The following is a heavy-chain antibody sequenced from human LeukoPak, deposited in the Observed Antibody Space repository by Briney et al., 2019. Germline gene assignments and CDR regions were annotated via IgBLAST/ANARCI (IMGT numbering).Heavy chain of an antibody. CDR2: IYYSGST. D-gene: IGHD3-22*01. V-gene: IGHV4-59*01. CDR1: GGSISSYY. CDR3: ARGGSSGYYYFMPLDY. J-gene: IGHJ4*02. Sequence: SETLSLTCTVSGGSISSYYWSWIRQPPGKGLEWIGYIYYSGSTNYNPSLKSRVTISVDTPKNQFSLKLSSVTAADTAVYYCARGGSSGYYYFMPLDYWGQGTLVTVSS.